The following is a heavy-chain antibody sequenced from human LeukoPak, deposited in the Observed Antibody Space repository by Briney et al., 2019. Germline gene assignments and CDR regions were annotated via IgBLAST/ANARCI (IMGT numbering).Heavy chain of an antibody. J-gene: IGHJ4*02. CDR2: ITNRGGT. CDR1: GFTFSDYT. CDR3: ARAHSGSYYYFDY. D-gene: IGHD1-26*01. V-gene: IGHV3-64*04. Sequence: GSLRLSCSASGFTFSDYTMHWVRQAPGKGLEFVSAITNRGGTYYADSVKGRFTISRDNAKDTLYLQMNSLRAEDTAVYYCARAHSGSYYYFDYWGQGTLVTVSS.